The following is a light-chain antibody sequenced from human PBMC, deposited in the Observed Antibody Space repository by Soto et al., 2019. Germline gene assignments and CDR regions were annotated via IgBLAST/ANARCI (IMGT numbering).Light chain of an antibody. V-gene: IGKV3-20*01. CDR3: QQHGSSPRT. J-gene: IGKJ1*01. CDR2: GAS. CDR1: QSVSRSY. Sequence: EIVLTQSPGTLSLSPGERATLSCRASQSVSRSYLAWYQQNPGQAPRLLIYGASSRATGIPDRFSGSGSGTVFTLTISRLEHEDFAVYFCQQHGSSPRTFGQGTKVEIK.